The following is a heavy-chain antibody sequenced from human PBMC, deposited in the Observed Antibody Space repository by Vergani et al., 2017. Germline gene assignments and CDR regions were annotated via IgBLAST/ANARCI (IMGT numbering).Heavy chain of an antibody. CDR2: IDWDDDK. J-gene: IGHJ4*02. D-gene: IGHD6-13*01. Sequence: QVTLRESGPALVKPTQTLTLTCTFSGFSLSTSGMCVSWIRQPPGKAREWLASIDWDDDKYYSTSLQTTLTISKDTSKNQVVLTVANMDRVDPATYYGARGGSSSSVDYWGQGTLVTVSS. CDR1: GFSLSTSGMC. CDR3: ARGGSSSSVDY. V-gene: IGHV2-70*15.